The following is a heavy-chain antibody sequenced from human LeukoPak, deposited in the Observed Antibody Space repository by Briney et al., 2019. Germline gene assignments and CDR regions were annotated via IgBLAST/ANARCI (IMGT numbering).Heavy chain of an antibody. D-gene: IGHD6-13*01. CDR1: GFTFSDYY. J-gene: IGHJ4*02. Sequence: GGSLRLSCAASGFTFSDYYMSWIRQAPGKGLEWVSYISSSGSTIYYADSVKGRFSISRDNAKNSLYLQMNSLRAEDTAVYYCARLGGIAAPHWYFDYWGQGTLVTVSS. CDR3: ARLGGIAAPHWYFDY. V-gene: IGHV3-11*01. CDR2: ISSSGSTI.